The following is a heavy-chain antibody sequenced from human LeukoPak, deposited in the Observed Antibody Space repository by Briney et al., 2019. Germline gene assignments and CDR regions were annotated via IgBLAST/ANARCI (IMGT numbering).Heavy chain of an antibody. CDR1: GSTFSSYW. D-gene: IGHD3-10*01. CDR3: AKDERGYYGSGSSI. V-gene: IGHV3-74*01. J-gene: IGHJ3*02. CDR2: INSDGSST. Sequence: GGSLRLSCAASGSTFSSYWMHWVRQAPGKGLVWVSRINSDGSSTSYGDSVKGRFTISRDNAKNTLYLQMNSLRAEDTAVYYCAKDERGYYGSGSSIWGQGTMVTVSS.